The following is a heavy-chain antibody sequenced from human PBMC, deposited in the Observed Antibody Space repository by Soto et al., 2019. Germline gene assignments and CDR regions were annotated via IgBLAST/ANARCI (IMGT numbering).Heavy chain of an antibody. D-gene: IGHD6-13*01. V-gene: IGHV5-10-1*01. CDR2: IDPSDSYT. CDR3: ARLAVPGIAAVGTLEVYYYYYGMDV. Sequence: PGESLKISCKGSGYSFTSYWISWVRQMPGKGLEWMGRIDPSDSYTNYSPSFQGHVTISADKSISTAYLQWSSLKASDTAMYYCARLAVPGIAAVGTLEVYYYYYGMDVWGQGTTVTVSS. J-gene: IGHJ6*02. CDR1: GYSFTSYW.